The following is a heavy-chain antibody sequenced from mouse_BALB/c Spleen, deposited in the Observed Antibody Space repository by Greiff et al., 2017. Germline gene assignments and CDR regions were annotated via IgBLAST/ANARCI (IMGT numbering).Heavy chain of an antibody. J-gene: IGHJ4*01. CDR2: IRSKSNNYAT. CDR3: VRHGHYRYYYAMDY. Sequence: EVQLVESGGGLVQPKGSLKLSCAASGFTFNTYAMNWVRQAPGKGLEWVARIRSKSNNYATYYADSVKDRFTISRDDSQSMLYLQMNNLKTEDTAMYYCVRHGHYRYYYAMDYWGQGTSVTVSS. V-gene: IGHV10-1*02. CDR1: GFTFNTYA. D-gene: IGHD2-14*01.